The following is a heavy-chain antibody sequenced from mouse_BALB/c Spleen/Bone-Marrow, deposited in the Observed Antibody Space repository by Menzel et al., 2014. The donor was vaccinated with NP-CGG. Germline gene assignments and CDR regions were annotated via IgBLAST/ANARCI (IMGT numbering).Heavy chain of an antibody. V-gene: IGHV1-12*01. Sequence: QVQLQQSGAELVKPGASVKMSRKASGYTFTSYNMHWVKQTPGQGLEWIGAIYPGNGDTSYNQKFKGKATLTADKSSSTAYMQLSSLTSEDSAVYYCARSGSSGYCAMDYWGQGTSVTVSS. J-gene: IGHJ4*01. CDR3: ARSGSSGYCAMDY. CDR2: IYPGNGDT. D-gene: IGHD3-1*01. CDR1: GYTFTSYN.